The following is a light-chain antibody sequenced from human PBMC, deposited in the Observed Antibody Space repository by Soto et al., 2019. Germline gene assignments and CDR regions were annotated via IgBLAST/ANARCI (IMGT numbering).Light chain of an antibody. CDR1: QSISNW. J-gene: IGKJ1*01. CDR2: KAS. V-gene: IGKV1-5*03. CDR3: QHYNSFPWT. Sequence: DIPMTQSPSTLSASVGDRVTITCRASQSISNWLAWYQQKPGKAPKLLIYKASSLESGVPSRFSGSASGTEFTLTISSLQPDDFATYYCQHYNSFPWTFGQGTKVEIK.